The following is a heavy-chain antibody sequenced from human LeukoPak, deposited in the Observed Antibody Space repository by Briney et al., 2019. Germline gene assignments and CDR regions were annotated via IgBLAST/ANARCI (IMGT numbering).Heavy chain of an antibody. J-gene: IGHJ5*02. Sequence: GESLKISCKASGDSFSSSWIGWVHQTPGKGLEWMGIIYPGDSDTRYSPYFQGQVTISVDKSISIAYLQWSSLKASGTAMYYCARHVVNGIFRWFDPWGQGTLVTVSS. CDR2: IYPGDSDT. CDR3: ARHVVNGIFRWFDP. D-gene: IGHD2-8*01. CDR1: GDSFSSSW. V-gene: IGHV5-51*07.